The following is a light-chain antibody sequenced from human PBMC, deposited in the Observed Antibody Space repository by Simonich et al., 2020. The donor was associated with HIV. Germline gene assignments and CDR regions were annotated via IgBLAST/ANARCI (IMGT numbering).Light chain of an antibody. CDR2: WAS. V-gene: IGKV4-1*01. CDR1: QSVLYSSNNKNY. J-gene: IGKJ2*01. Sequence: DIVMTQSPDSLAVSLGERATINCKSSQSVLYSSNNKNYLAWYQQKPGQPPKLVMYWASTRESGVPDRFSGSGSGTDFTLTISSLQAEDVAVYFCQQCHSHPHTFGQGTKVEIK. CDR3: QQCHSHPHT.